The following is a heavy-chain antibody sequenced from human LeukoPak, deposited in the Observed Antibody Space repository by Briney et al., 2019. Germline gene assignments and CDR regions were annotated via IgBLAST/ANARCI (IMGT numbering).Heavy chain of an antibody. J-gene: IGHJ4*02. Sequence: GASVKVSCKASGYTFISYGISWVRQAPGQGLEWMGWISAYNGNTNYAQKLQGRVTMTTDTSTSTAYMELRSLRSDDTAVYYCAREYYYDSSGYYGYWGQGTLVTVSS. V-gene: IGHV1-18*01. D-gene: IGHD3-22*01. CDR1: GYTFISYG. CDR2: ISAYNGNT. CDR3: AREYYYDSSGYYGY.